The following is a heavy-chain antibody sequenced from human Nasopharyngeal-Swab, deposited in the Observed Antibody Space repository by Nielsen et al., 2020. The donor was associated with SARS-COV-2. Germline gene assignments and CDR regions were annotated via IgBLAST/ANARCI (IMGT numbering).Heavy chain of an antibody. CDR2: IIPIFGTA. V-gene: IGHV1-69*06. CDR3: ASSPQYYDYVWGSYRSLFDY. Sequence: SVPVSCKASVGTFRRYAISWVRQAPGQGLAWMGGIIPIFGTANYAQKFQGRVTITADKSTSTAYMELSSLRSEDTAVYYCASSPQYYDYVWGSYRSLFDYWGQGTLVTVSS. CDR1: VGTFRRYA. J-gene: IGHJ4*02. D-gene: IGHD3-16*02.